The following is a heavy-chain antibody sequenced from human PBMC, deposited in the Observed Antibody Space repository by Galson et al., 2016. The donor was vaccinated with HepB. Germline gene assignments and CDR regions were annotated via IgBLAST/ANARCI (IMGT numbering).Heavy chain of an antibody. CDR1: GFTFDDYI. V-gene: IGHV3-43*01. CDR2: INWDGRTT. D-gene: IGHD3-3*01. Sequence: SLRLSCAASGFTFDDYIMHWVRQTPEKGLEWVSLINWDGRTTYYADSVQGRFTISRDNNRNSLSLHMNSLKSEDTAPYYCAKASGSHARYYFDRWGQGTQVAVSA. J-gene: IGHJ4*02. CDR3: AKASGSHARYYFDR.